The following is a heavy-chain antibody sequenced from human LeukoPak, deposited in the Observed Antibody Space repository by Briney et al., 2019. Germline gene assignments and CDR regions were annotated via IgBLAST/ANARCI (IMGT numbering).Heavy chain of an antibody. CDR3: AREGSGWSNFDY. J-gene: IGHJ4*02. V-gene: IGHV3-7*05. Sequence: GSLRLSCAASGFTFSSYWMSWVRQAPGKGLEWVANIKQDGSEKCYVDSVKGRFTISRDNAKNSLYLQMNSLRAEDTAVYYCAREGSGWSNFDYWGQGTLVTVSS. D-gene: IGHD6-19*01. CDR1: GFTFSSYW. CDR2: IKQDGSEK.